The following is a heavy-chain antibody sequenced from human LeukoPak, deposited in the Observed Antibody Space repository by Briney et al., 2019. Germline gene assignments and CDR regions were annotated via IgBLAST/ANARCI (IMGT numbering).Heavy chain of an antibody. CDR2: ISGSGGST. V-gene: IGHV3-23*01. CDR3: ARYSGSYFDY. D-gene: IGHD1-26*01. Sequence: GGSLRLSCAASGFTFSSYAMSWVRQAPGKGLEWVSAISGSGGSTYYADSVKGRFTISRDNSKNTLYPQMGSLRAEDMAVYYCARYSGSYFDYWGQGALVTVSS. CDR1: GFTFSSYA. J-gene: IGHJ4*02.